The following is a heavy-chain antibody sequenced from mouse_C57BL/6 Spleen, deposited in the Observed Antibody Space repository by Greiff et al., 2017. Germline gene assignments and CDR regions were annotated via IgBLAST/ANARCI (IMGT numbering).Heavy chain of an antibody. D-gene: IGHD1-1*01. CDR1: GYTFTSYW. CDR3: ANLSTVVATDYYAMDD. V-gene: IGHV1-53*01. CDR2: INHSNGGT. J-gene: IGHJ4*01. Sequence: QVQLQQPGTELVKPGASVKLSCKASGYTFTSYWMHWVKQRPGQGLEWIGNINHSNGGTNYNEKFKSKATLTVDKSSSTAYMQLSSLTSEDSAVYYGANLSTVVATDYYAMDDWGKGTSVTVSS.